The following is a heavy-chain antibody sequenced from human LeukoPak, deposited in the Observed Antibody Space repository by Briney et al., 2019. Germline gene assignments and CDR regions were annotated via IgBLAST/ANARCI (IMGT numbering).Heavy chain of an antibody. CDR2: ISSSTSYI. V-gene: IGHV3-21*01. CDR3: ARALVAGVTLNDLDI. CDR1: GFTFSSYG. J-gene: IGHJ3*02. Sequence: PGGSLRLSCAASGFTFSSYGMTWVRQAPGKGLEWVSSISSSTSYIYYADSVKGRFTISIDNAKKTLYVQMNSMRAEDTAVYYCARALVAGVTLNDLDIWGQGTMVTVSS. D-gene: IGHD2-15*01.